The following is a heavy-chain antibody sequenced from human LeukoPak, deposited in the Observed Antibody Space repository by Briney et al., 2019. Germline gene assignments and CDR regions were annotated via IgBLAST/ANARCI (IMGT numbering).Heavy chain of an antibody. J-gene: IGHJ4*02. CDR1: GFTFSSYG. CDR3: AKDSPIYYIDY. Sequence: GGSLRLSCAASGFTFSSYGMHWVRQAPGKGLEWVSFINYNGRNNYYADSVKGRFTISRDSSKNTLSLQMNSLRDEDTAVYYCAKDSPIYYIDYWGQGTLVTVSS. V-gene: IGHV3-30*02. D-gene: IGHD3-10*01. CDR2: INYNGRNN.